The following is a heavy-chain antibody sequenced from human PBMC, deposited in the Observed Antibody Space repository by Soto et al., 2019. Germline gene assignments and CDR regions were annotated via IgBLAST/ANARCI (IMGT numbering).Heavy chain of an antibody. V-gene: IGHV3-73*02. CDR3: TRSTAMVDY. D-gene: IGHD5-18*01. CDR2: IRSKANSYAT. Sequence: EVQLVESGGGLVQPGGSLKLSCAASGFTFSGSAMHWVRQASGKGLEWVGRIRSKANSYATAYAASVKGRFTISRDDSKNTVYLQMNSLKTEDTAVYYCTRSTAMVDYWGQGTLVTVSS. CDR1: GFTFSGSA. J-gene: IGHJ4*02.